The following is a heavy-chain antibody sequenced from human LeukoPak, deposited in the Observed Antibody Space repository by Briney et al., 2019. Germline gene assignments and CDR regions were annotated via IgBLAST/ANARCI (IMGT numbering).Heavy chain of an antibody. CDR3: ARELYDSNAYFDY. Sequence: GGSLRLSCAASGSTFSSYTMNWVRQAPGKGLEWVSSISSYSSYIYYADSMKGRFTISRDNAKNSLYLQMNSLRAEDTAVYYCARELYDSNAYFDYWGQGTLVTVSS. CDR2: ISSYSSYI. V-gene: IGHV3-21*01. D-gene: IGHD3-22*01. J-gene: IGHJ4*02. CDR1: GSTFSSYT.